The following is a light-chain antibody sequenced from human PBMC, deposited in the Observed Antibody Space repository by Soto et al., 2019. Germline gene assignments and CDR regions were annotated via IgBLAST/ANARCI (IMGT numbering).Light chain of an antibody. CDR3: SSYTSSNTLV. CDR1: SSDVGAYNY. V-gene: IGLV2-14*01. Sequence: QSVLTRLASVSGSLGQSITISCTGTSSDVGAYNYVSWYQQHPGKAPKLMIFEVSDRPSGVSNRFSGSKSGNTASLTISGLQAEDDADYYCSSYTSSNTLVFGGGTKLTVL. J-gene: IGLJ2*01. CDR2: EVS.